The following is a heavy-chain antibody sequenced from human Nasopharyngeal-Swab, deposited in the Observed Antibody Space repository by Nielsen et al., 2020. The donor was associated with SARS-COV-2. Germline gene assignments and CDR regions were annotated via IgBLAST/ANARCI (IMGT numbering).Heavy chain of an antibody. CDR1: GFSVSSYA. CDR3: ARRALQDYYFDY. J-gene: IGHJ4*02. Sequence: GECLKISCADSGFSVSSYAMHWVRQAQGKGLEWVAVASSDGRNRYYADSVKGRFTVSRDNSKNTLYLQMNSLRAEDTAVYYCARRALQDYYFDYWGQGTLVTVSS. V-gene: IGHV3-30*04. CDR2: ASSDGRNR.